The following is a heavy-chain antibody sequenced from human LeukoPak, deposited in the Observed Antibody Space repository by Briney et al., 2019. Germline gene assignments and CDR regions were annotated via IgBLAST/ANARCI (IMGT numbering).Heavy chain of an antibody. Sequence: GSLRLSCAASGFTFSSYAMHWVRQAPGKGLEWVAVISYDGSNKYYADSVKGRFTISRDNSKNTLYLHMNSLRDEDTAVYYCAQAWRWLQLNYWGQGTLVTVSS. V-gene: IGHV3-30-3*02. CDR1: GFTFSSYA. J-gene: IGHJ4*02. D-gene: IGHD5-24*01. CDR3: AQAWRWLQLNY. CDR2: ISYDGSNK.